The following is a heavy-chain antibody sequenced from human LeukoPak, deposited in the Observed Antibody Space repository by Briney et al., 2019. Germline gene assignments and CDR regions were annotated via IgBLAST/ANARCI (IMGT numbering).Heavy chain of an antibody. V-gene: IGHV3-23*01. Sequence: GGSLRLSCAASGFTFSNYAMSWVRQAPGKGLEWVSTTSTSGGSSYYADSVEGRFTISRDKSKNTLYLQMNSLRDDDTAVYYCAKMPLVAGRHFDFWGQGTLVTVSS. CDR2: TSTSGGSS. CDR1: GFTFSNYA. CDR3: AKMPLVAGRHFDF. J-gene: IGHJ4*02. D-gene: IGHD6-19*01.